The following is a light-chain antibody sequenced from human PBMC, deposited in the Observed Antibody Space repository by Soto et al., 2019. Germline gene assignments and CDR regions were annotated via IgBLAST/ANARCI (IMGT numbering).Light chain of an antibody. CDR2: GAF. CDR3: QQRSVWPPVT. V-gene: IGKV3-11*01. J-gene: IGKJ5*01. CDR1: PSVTNF. Sequence: EIVLTQSPASMSLSPGERATLSCRASPSVTNFLAWYQQKPGQAPRLLIYGAFNRTTGIPARFSGSGSGTDFTLTISRLEPEDSAIYYCQQRSVWPPVTFGRGTRLEIK.